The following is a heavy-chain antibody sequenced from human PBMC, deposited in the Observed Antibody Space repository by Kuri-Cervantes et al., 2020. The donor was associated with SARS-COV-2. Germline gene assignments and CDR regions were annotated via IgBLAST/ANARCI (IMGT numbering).Heavy chain of an antibody. J-gene: IGHJ6*02. CDR3: ARGSLWRGGYNSHYYYGMDV. CDR2: ISSSSSYT. Sequence: GESLKISCAGSGFNFSDYYMSWIRQAPGKGLEWVSYISSSSSYTNYAESVKGRFTISRDNAKNSLYLQMNSLRAEDTAVYYCARGSLWRGGYNSHYYYGMDVWGQGTTVTVSS. CDR1: GFNFSDYY. D-gene: IGHD5-24*01. V-gene: IGHV3-11*06.